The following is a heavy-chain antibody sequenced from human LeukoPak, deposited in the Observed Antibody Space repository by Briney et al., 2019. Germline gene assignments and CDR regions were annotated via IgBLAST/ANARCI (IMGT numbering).Heavy chain of an antibody. CDR3: ARSQGFDY. CDR2: ISYDGSNE. J-gene: IGHJ4*02. Sequence: GGSLRLSCAASGFTFSSYAMHWVRQAPGKGLEWVAVISYDGSNEYYADSVKGRFTISRDNSENTLYLQMNSLRAEDTAVYYCARSQGFDYWGQGTLVTVSS. V-gene: IGHV3-30-3*01. CDR1: GFTFSSYA.